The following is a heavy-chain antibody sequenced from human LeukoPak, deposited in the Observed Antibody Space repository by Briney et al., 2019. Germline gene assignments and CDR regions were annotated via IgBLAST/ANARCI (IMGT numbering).Heavy chain of an antibody. D-gene: IGHD6-13*01. J-gene: IGHJ4*02. V-gene: IGHV3-7*01. Sequence: PGGSLRHSCAASGFTFSSYWMSWVRQAPGKGLEWVANIKQDGSEKYYVDSVKGRFTISRDNAKNSLYLQMNSLRAEDTAVYYCARGGQQLVDYYFDYWGQGTLVTVSS. CDR1: GFTFSSYW. CDR2: IKQDGSEK. CDR3: ARGGQQLVDYYFDY.